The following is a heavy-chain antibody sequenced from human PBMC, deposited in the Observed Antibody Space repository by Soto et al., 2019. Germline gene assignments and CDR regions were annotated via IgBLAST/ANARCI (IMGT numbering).Heavy chain of an antibody. D-gene: IGHD3-10*01. V-gene: IGHV5-51*01. CDR1: GYSFTAYW. CDR3: AGGGVRGVITRTRDYYGMDV. J-gene: IGHJ6*02. CDR2: IYPGDSDT. Sequence: GESLKVSCKGAGYSFTAYWIGWVRQMPGKGLEWMGIIYPGDSDTRYSPSFQGQVTISADKSISTAYLQWSSLKASDTAMYYCAGGGVRGVITRTRDYYGMDVWGQGTTVTVSS.